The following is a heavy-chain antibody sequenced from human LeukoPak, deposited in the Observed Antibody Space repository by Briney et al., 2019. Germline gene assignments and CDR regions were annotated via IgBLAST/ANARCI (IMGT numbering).Heavy chain of an antibody. CDR2: IYYSGTT. Sequence: KPSETLSLTCTVSGGSISSSSFYWGWIRQPPGKGLEWIGSIYYSGTTHYNPSLKSRVTISVDTSKNQFSLKLRSVTAADTAVYYCARLRRRRGYYGSGSNSEFDYWGQGTLVAVSS. V-gene: IGHV4-39*01. D-gene: IGHD3-10*01. J-gene: IGHJ4*02. CDR1: GGSISSSSFY. CDR3: ARLRRRRGYYGSGSNSEFDY.